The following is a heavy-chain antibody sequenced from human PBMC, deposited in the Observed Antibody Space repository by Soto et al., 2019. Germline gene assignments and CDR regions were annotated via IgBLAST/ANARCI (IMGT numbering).Heavy chain of an antibody. CDR1: GYTFTVYY. CDR3: ARDLAKGGGSAGFDY. CDR2: INPKSGGT. V-gene: IGHV1-2*02. Sequence: AAVKVSRKASGYTFTVYYMHWVRQAPGQGLEWMGWINPKSGGTMYPQRFQGRVTMTWDTSISTAYMALTRLRSDDTAVYYCARDLAKGGGSAGFDYWGQGTLVTVSS. D-gene: IGHD1-26*01. J-gene: IGHJ4*02.